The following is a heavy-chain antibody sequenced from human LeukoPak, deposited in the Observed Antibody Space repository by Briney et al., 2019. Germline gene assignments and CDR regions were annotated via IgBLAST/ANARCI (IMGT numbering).Heavy chain of an antibody. CDR3: AKTGGSSSFLDY. CDR1: GFTFSSYA. CDR2: ISGSGGST. Sequence: GGSLRLSCAASGFTFSSYAMSWVRQAPGKGLEWVSAISGSGGSTYYADSVKGRFTISRDNSKNTLYLQMNSLRAEDTAVYHCAKTGGSSSFLDYWGQGTLVTVSS. D-gene: IGHD6-6*01. J-gene: IGHJ4*02. V-gene: IGHV3-23*01.